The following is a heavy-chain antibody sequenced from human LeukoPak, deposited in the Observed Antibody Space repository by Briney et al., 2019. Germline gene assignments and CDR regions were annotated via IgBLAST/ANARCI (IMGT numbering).Heavy chain of an antibody. J-gene: IGHJ5*02. CDR3: ARVLVRGVYWFDP. D-gene: IGHD3-10*01. CDR1: GGSFSGYY. CDR2: INHSGST. V-gene: IGHV4-34*01. Sequence: PSETLSLTCAVYGGSFSGYYWSWIRQPPGKGLEWIGEINHSGSTNYNPSLKSRVTISVDTSKNQFSLKLSSVTAADTAVYYCARVLVRGVYWFDPWGQGTLVTVSS.